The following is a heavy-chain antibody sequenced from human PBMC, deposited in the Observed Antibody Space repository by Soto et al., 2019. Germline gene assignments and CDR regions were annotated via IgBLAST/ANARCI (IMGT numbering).Heavy chain of an antibody. Sequence: SETLSLTCAVYGGSFSGYYWSWIRQPPGKGLEWIGEINHSGSTNYNPSLKSRVTISVDTSKNQFSLKLSSVTAADTAVYYCARSEGLRYFDWSPVRYYFDYWGQGTLVTVSS. CDR1: GGSFSGYY. CDR3: ARSEGLRYFDWSPVRYYFDY. J-gene: IGHJ4*02. V-gene: IGHV4-34*01. D-gene: IGHD3-9*01. CDR2: INHSGST.